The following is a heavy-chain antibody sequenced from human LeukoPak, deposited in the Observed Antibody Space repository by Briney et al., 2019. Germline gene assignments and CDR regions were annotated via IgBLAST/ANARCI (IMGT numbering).Heavy chain of an antibody. CDR3: AKGVGIVATYPVLDY. V-gene: IGHV3-23*01. Sequence: GGSLRLSCAASGFTFTGYAMSWVRQAPGKGLEWVSTITASGGTTFYADSVKGRFTISRDNSKNTLYLQMNSLRAEDTAVYYCAKGVGIVATYPVLDYWGQGTLVTVSS. J-gene: IGHJ4*02. CDR1: GFTFTGYA. D-gene: IGHD5-12*01. CDR2: ITASGGTT.